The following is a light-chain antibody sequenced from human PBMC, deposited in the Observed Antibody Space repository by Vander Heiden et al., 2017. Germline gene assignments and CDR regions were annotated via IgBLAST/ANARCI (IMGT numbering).Light chain of an antibody. CDR2: GAS. CDR3: QQYNNWPPGT. V-gene: IGKV3-15*01. J-gene: IGKJ4*01. CDR1: QSVSSN. Sequence: EIVMTQSPATLSVSPGESATLSCRASQSVSSNLACYQQKPGQAPRLLIYGASTRATGIPARFSGSGSGTEFTLTISSLQSEDFAVYYCQQYNNWPPGTFGGGTKVEIK.